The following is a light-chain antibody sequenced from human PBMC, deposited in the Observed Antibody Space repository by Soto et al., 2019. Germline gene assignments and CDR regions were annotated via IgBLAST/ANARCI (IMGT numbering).Light chain of an antibody. CDR2: GNS. CDR1: SSNIGAGYD. J-gene: IGLJ3*02. Sequence: QLVLTQPPSVSGAPGQRVTISCTESSSNIGAGYDVHWYQQLPGTAPKLLIYGNSNRPSGVPDRFSGSKSGTSASLAITGLQAEDEADYYCQSYDSSLSGWVFGGGTQLTVL. CDR3: QSYDSSLSGWV. V-gene: IGLV1-40*01.